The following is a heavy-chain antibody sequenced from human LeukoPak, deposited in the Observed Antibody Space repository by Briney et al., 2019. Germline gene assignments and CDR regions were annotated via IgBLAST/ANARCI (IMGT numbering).Heavy chain of an antibody. V-gene: IGHV3-48*03. J-gene: IGHJ6*02. CDR1: GFTFGSYE. CDR2: ITTSGTIS. CDR3: ARVQLVWFGERHKNYYYGMDV. D-gene: IGHD3-10*01. Sequence: PGGSLRLSCVASGFTFGSYEMNWVRQAPGKGLEWVSYITTSGTISYYADSVKGRFTISRDNAKNSLYLQMNGLRAEDTAVYYCARVQLVWFGERHKNYYYGMDVWGQGTTVTVSS.